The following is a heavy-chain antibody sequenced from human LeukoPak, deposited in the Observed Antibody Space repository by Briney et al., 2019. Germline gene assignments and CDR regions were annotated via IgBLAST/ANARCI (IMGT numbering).Heavy chain of an antibody. D-gene: IGHD3-3*01. CDR2: TNISGST. Sequence: SETLSLTCAVHGGSFSGYYWSWIRQPPGKGLERFGETNISGSTNYNTSLKSQVTISVDTSKNQFSLKLSSVTAADTAVYYCAREGRVGYDFWSGYYDGMDVWGQGTTVTVSS. CDR3: AREGRVGYDFWSGYYDGMDV. CDR1: GGSFSGYY. J-gene: IGHJ6*02. V-gene: IGHV4-34*01.